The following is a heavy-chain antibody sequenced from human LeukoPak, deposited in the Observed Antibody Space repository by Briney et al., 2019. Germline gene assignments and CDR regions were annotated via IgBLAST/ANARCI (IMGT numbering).Heavy chain of an antibody. CDR3: ARVPRRGDRFDP. CDR2: MNPSSGST. D-gene: IGHD3-10*01. CDR1: GYTFTSYD. J-gene: IGHJ5*02. V-gene: IGHV1-8*01. Sequence: ASVKVSCKASGYTFTSYDINWVRQGTGQGLDWMGWMNPSSGSTGYAQKFQGRVTMTRNTSISTAYMELSSLRTEDTAVYYCARVPRRGDRFDPWGQGTLVTVSS.